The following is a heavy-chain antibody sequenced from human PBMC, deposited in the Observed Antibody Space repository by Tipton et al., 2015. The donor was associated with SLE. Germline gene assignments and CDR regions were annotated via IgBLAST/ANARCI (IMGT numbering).Heavy chain of an antibody. V-gene: IGHV4-4*07. J-gene: IGHJ4*01. CDR3: ARGSVVADDY. Sequence: TLSLTCTVSGGSISSYYWSWIRQPAGKGLEWIGRIYPTGNTNYNPSLNSRVTMSVDTSKNQFSLNLTSVTAADTAVYYCARGSVVADDYWGQGTLVTVSS. CDR2: IYPTGNT. CDR1: GGSISSYY. D-gene: IGHD2-15*01.